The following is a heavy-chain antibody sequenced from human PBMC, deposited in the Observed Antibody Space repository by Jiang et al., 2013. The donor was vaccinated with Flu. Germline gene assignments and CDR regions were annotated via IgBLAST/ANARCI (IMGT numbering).Heavy chain of an antibody. D-gene: IGHD2-15*01. V-gene: IGHV6-1*01. CDR2: TYYRSKWYN. Sequence: QTLSLTCAISGDSVSSNSAAWNWIRQSPSRGLEWLGRTYYRSKWYNDYAVSVKSRITINPDTSKNQFSLQLNSVTPEDTAVYYCARGNCSGGSCYSEYFQHWGQGTLVTVSS. CDR3: ARGNCSGGSCYSEYFQH. CDR1: GDSVSSNSAA. J-gene: IGHJ1*01.